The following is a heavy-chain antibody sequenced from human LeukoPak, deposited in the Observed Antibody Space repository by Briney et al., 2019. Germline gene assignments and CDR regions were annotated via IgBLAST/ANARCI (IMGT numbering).Heavy chain of an antibody. CDR2: IYYSGST. V-gene: IGHV4-59*08. Sequence: SETLSLTCTVSGGSISSYYWSWIRQPPGKGLEWIGYIYYSGSTNYNPSLKSRVTISVDTSKNQFSLKLSSVTAADTAVYYCARNGTSGYFDYWGQGTLVTVSS. J-gene: IGHJ4*02. D-gene: IGHD2-2*01. CDR1: GGSISSYY. CDR3: ARNGTSGYFDY.